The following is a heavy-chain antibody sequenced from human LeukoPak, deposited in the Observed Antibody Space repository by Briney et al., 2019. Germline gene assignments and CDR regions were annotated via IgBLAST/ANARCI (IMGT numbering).Heavy chain of an antibody. J-gene: IGHJ4*02. Sequence: SEALSLTCAVYGGSFSSYYWSWIRQPPGKGLEWIGYIYYSGSTNYNPSLKSRVTISVDTSKNQFSLKLSSVTAADTAVYYCARTGHSVDSSGYYSTPFDYWGQGTLVTVSS. V-gene: IGHV4-59*01. CDR3: ARTGHSVDSSGYYSTPFDY. D-gene: IGHD3-22*01. CDR2: IYYSGST. CDR1: GGSFSSYY.